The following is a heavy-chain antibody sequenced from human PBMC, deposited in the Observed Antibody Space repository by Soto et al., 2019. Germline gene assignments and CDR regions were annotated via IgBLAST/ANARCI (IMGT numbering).Heavy chain of an antibody. CDR2: ISYDGSNK. CDR3: AKDRVGSSWYTYYIDY. Sequence: GGSLRLSCAASGFTFSSYGMHWDRQAPGKGLEWVAVISYDGSNKYYADSVKGRFTISRDNSKNTLYLQMNSLRAEDTAVYYCAKDRVGSSWYTYYIDYWGQGPLVTVSS. CDR1: GFTFSSYG. D-gene: IGHD6-13*01. V-gene: IGHV3-30*18. J-gene: IGHJ4*02.